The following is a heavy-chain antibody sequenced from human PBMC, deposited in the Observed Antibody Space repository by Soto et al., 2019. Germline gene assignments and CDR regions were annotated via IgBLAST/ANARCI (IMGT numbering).Heavy chain of an antibody. V-gene: IGHV4-59*01. CDR3: ARGTTYSGSPKLDD. D-gene: IGHD1-26*01. J-gene: IGHJ4*02. CDR1: GDSISTYY. Sequence: SETLSLTCTVSGDSISTYYWSFIRQPPGKGLEWLGNIFSSGSANYNPSLKSRVTISVDTSKNQFSLKLKSVTAADTAVYYCARGTTYSGSPKLDDWGPGTLVSVSS. CDR2: IFSSGSA.